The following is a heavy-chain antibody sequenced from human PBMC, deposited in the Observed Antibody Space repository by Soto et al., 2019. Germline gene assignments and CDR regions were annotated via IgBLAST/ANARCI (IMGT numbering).Heavy chain of an antibody. Sequence: QVQLVQSGAEVKKPGSSVKVSCKASGGTFSDYPLSWVRQAPGQGLEWMGTFIPFSSTTNYARKFQGRITITAAKSPSTAYMEMRRLTSEDPGVFFCGRGGMTAVTNRWFDPWGQGTLVTVSS. J-gene: IGHJ5*02. CDR3: GRGGMTAVTNRWFDP. CDR2: FIPFSSTT. CDR1: GGTFSDYP. D-gene: IGHD4-4*01. V-gene: IGHV1-69*06.